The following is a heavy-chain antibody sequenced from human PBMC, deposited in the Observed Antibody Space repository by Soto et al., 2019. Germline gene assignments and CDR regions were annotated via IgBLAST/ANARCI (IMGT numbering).Heavy chain of an antibody. CDR2: IYYSGST. CDR1: GGSISSSSYY. D-gene: IGHD3-22*01. CDR3: ALQKHHSSGTSAY. V-gene: IGHV4-39*01. J-gene: IGHJ4*02. Sequence: SSTMSLTCTVSGGSISSSSYYWGWIREPPGKGLEWIGSIYYSGSTYYNPSLKSRVTISVDTSKDQFSLKRSSVTAADTAVYYCALQKHHSSGTSAYWAKGNLVT.